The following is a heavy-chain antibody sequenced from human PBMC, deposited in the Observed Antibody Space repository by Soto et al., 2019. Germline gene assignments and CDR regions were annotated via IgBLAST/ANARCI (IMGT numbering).Heavy chain of an antibody. CDR1: GFTFSSYA. V-gene: IGHV3-30-3*01. CDR3: ARDHPYSSSWYLDY. Sequence: PGGSLRLSCAASGFTFSSYAMHWVRQAPGKGLEWVAVISYDGSNKYYADSVKGRFTISRDNSKNTLYLQMNSLRAEDTAVYYCARDHPYSSSWYLDYWGQGTLVTVSS. CDR2: ISYDGSNK. J-gene: IGHJ4*02. D-gene: IGHD6-13*01.